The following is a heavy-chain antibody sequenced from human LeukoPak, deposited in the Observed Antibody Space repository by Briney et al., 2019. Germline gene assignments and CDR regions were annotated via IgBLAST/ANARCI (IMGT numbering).Heavy chain of an antibody. CDR3: AREVNGHDSSGYYYVDAFDI. D-gene: IGHD3-22*01. Sequence: GGSLRLSCAASGFTFSSFWMNWVRQAPGKGLEWVANINQDGSEKFYVDSVKGRFTISRDNSKNTLYLQMNSLRAEDTAVYYCAREVNGHDSSGYYYVDAFDIWGQGTMVTVSS. V-gene: IGHV3-7*01. CDR1: GFTFSSFW. J-gene: IGHJ3*02. CDR2: INQDGSEK.